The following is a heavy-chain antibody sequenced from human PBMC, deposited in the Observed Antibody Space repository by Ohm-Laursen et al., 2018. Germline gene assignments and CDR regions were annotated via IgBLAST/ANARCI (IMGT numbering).Heavy chain of an antibody. J-gene: IGHJ4*02. V-gene: IGHV3-30*18. CDR3: AKDFRAGINWNYGGHFGY. CDR2: ISYDGSNT. Sequence: SLRLSCAASGFTFKSYGMHWVRQPPSKGLEWLAIISYDGSNTNYADSVKGRFTISRDNSENTLYLQMNSLGAEDTAVYYCAKDFRAGINWNYGGHFGYWGQGTLVTVSS. CDR1: GFTFKSYG. D-gene: IGHD1-7*01.